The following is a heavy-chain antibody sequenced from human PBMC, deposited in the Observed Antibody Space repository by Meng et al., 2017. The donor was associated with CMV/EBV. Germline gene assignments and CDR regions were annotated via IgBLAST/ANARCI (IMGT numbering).Heavy chain of an antibody. CDR1: GFTFSSYS. CDR2: ISSSSSYI. CDR3: ARESVRWSGYYNDGMDV. Sequence: GESLKISCAASGFTFSSYSMNWVRQAPGKGLEWVSSISSSSSYIYYADSVKGRFTISRDNAKNSLYLQMNSLRAEDTAVYYCARESVRWSGYYNDGMDVWGQGPTVTVSS. J-gene: IGHJ6*02. D-gene: IGHD3-3*01. V-gene: IGHV3-21*01.